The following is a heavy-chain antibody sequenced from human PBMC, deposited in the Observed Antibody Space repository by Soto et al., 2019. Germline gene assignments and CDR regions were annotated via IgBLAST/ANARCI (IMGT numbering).Heavy chain of an antibody. CDR3: AKSFVITFGGVIVVFDY. Sequence: PGGSLRLSCAASGFTFSSYAMSWVRQAPGKGLEWVSAISGSGGSTYYADSVKGRFTISRDNSKNTLYLQMNSLRAEDTAVYYCAKSFVITFGGVIVVFDYWGQGTLVTVSS. V-gene: IGHV3-23*01. CDR1: GFTFSSYA. CDR2: ISGSGGST. D-gene: IGHD3-16*02. J-gene: IGHJ4*02.